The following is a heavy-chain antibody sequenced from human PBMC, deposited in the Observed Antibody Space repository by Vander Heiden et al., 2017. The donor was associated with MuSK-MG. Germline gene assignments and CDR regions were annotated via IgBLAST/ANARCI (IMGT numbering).Heavy chain of an antibody. CDR3: AKESSEGFDY. Sequence: EVQLVESGGGLVQPGRSLRLSCAASGFTFDDYAMHWVRQAPGKGLEWVSGISWNSGSIGDADSVKGRFTISRDNAKNSLYLQMNSLRAEDMALYYCAKESSEGFDYWGQGTLVTVSS. CDR1: GFTFDDYA. V-gene: IGHV3-9*03. J-gene: IGHJ4*02. CDR2: ISWNSGSI.